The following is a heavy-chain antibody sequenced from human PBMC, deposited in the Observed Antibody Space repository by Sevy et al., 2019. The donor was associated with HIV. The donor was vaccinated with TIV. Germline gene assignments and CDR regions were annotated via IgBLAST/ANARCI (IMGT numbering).Heavy chain of an antibody. CDR2: ISYDGSNK. CDR3: ARGMYSYDAFEI. J-gene: IGHJ3*02. V-gene: IGHV3-30-3*01. D-gene: IGHD6-13*01. Sequence: GGSLRLSCAASGFTFSSYAMHWVRQAPGKGLEWVAVISYDGSNKYYADSVKGRFTISRDNSKNTLYLQMNSLRAEDTAVYYCARGMYSYDAFEIWGQGTMVTVSS. CDR1: GFTFSSYA.